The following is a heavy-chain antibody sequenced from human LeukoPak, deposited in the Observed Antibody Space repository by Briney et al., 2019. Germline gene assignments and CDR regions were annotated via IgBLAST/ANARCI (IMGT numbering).Heavy chain of an antibody. CDR3: ARDRDGYATKNWFDP. D-gene: IGHD5-24*01. J-gene: IGHJ5*02. CDR1: GSSINSGHY. CDR2: IYHSGGRFETGST. V-gene: IGHV4-38-2*02. Sequence: PSETLSLTCSVSGSSINSGHYWGWIRQPPGKGLEWIASIYHSGGRFETGSTHYSPSLKSRVTISVDTSKNQFSLKLSSVTAADTAVYYCARDRDGYATKNWFDPWGQGTLVTVSS.